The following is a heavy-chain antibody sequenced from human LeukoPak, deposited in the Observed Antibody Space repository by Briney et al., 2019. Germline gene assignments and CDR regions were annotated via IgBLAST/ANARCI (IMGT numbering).Heavy chain of an antibody. J-gene: IGHJ5*02. D-gene: IGHD4-4*01. CDR3: ARSRVTTNWFDP. CDR2: INHSGST. V-gene: IGHV4-34*01. CDR1: GGSFSGYY. Sequence: KSSETLSLTCAVYGGSFSGYYWSWIRQPPGKGLEWIGEINHSGSTNYNPSLKSRVTISVDTSKNQFSLKLSSVTAADTAVYYCARSRVTTNWFDPWGQGTLVTVSS.